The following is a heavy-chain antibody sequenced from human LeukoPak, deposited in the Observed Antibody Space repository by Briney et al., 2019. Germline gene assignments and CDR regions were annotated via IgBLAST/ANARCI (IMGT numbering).Heavy chain of an antibody. CDR3: AKGKVSDS. D-gene: IGHD3-10*01. V-gene: IGHV3-7*03. CDR2: MSQDGSTK. Sequence: GGSLRLSCAASGFTFSTYWMTWVRQAPGKGLEWVASMSQDGSTKSSVDSVKGRSTISRDNGKSSLFLQMNSLRAEDTAVYYCAKGKVSDSWGQGTLVTVSS. CDR1: GFTFSTYW. J-gene: IGHJ4*02.